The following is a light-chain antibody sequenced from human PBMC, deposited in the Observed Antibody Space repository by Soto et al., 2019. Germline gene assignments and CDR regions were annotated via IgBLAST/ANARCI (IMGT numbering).Light chain of an antibody. V-gene: IGLV2-23*01. CDR2: EGS. CDR1: SSDVGSYNL. J-gene: IGLJ2*01. CDR3: CSYAGSSTYVV. Sequence: QSALTQPASVSGSPGQSITISCTGTSSDVGSYNLVSWYQQHPGKAPKLMIYEGSKRPSGVSNRVSGSKSGNTASLTISGLQAEDEADYYCCSYAGSSTYVVFVGGTKVNVL.